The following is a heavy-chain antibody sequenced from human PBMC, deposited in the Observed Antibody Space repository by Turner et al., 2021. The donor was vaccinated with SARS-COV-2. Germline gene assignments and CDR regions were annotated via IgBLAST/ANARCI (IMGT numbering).Heavy chain of an antibody. CDR1: GYTLIELS. CDR2: FDPEDGET. CDR3: STAPPYCTNGVCPNLFDP. J-gene: IGHJ5*02. V-gene: IGHV1-24*01. Sequence: QVQLVPSGAEVKTPGASVKVSCKVSGYTLIELSMHWVRQAPGKGLEWMGGFDPEDGETIYAKKFQGRVTMTEDTSTDTAYMELSSLSSADTAVYYCSTAPPYCTNGVCPNLFDPWGQGTLVTVSS. D-gene: IGHD2-8*01.